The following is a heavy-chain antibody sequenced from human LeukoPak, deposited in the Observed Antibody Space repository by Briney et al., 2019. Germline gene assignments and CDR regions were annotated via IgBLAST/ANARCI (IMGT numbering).Heavy chain of an antibody. V-gene: IGHV3-15*01. CDR3: TTGSRDVVALGY. Sequence: PGGSLRLSCAASGFTFSSYAMSWVRQAPGKGLEWVGRIKSKTDGGTTDYAAPVKGRFTIPRDDSKNTLYLQMNSLKTEDTAVYYCTTGSRDVVALGYWGQGTLVTVSS. CDR2: IKSKTDGGTT. D-gene: IGHD2-2*01. J-gene: IGHJ4*02. CDR1: GFTFSSYA.